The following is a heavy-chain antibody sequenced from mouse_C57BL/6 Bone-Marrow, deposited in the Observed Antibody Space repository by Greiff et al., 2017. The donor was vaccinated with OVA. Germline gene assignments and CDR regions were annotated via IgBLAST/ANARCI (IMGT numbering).Heavy chain of an antibody. J-gene: IGHJ1*03. CDR3: ARSLYYGSSLWYFDV. V-gene: IGHV1-63*01. CDR1: GYTFTNYW. CDR2: IYPGGGYT. Sequence: VKLQESGAELVRPGTSVKMSCKASGYTFTNYWIGWAKQRPGHGLEWIGDIYPGGGYTNYNEKFKGKATLTADKSSSTAYMQFSSLTSEDSAIYYCARSLYYGSSLWYFDVWGTGTTVTVSS. D-gene: IGHD1-1*01.